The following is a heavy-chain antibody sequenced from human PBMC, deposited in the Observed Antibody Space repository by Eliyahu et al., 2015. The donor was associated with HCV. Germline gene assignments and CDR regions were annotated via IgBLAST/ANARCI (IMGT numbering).Heavy chain of an antibody. CDR3: ARGEPGDLGSYYFDY. V-gene: IGHV3-66*01. Sequence: EVQLVESGGGLVQPGGSLRLSCAASGFTVRSNYMSWVRQAPGKGLEWVSVIYSGDSTYYADSVKGRFTISRDNSKNTLYLQMNSLRAEDTAVYYCARGEPGDLGSYYFDYWGQGTLVTVSS. CDR1: GFTVRSNY. D-gene: IGHD2-21*02. CDR2: IYSGDST. J-gene: IGHJ4*02.